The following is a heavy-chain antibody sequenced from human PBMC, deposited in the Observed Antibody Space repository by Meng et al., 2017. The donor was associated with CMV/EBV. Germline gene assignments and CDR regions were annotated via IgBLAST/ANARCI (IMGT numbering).Heavy chain of an antibody. CDR3: ASGTAMELGFDY. V-gene: IGHV3-NL1*01. D-gene: IGHD5-18*01. Sequence: GGSLRLSCAASGFTFSSYGMHWVRQAPGKGLEWVSVIYSGGSTYYADSVKGRFTISRDNSKNTLYLQMNSLRAEDTAVYYCASGTAMELGFDYWGQGTLVTVSS. CDR1: GFTFSSYG. J-gene: IGHJ4*02. CDR2: IYSGGST.